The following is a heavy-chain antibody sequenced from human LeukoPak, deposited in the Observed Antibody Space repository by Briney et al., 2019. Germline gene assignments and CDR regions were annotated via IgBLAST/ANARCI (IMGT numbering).Heavy chain of an antibody. V-gene: IGHV3-23*01. CDR1: GFTFSSYD. CDR3: ARVAGWHWFDP. CDR2: IRPSGDNT. Sequence: GGALRLSCAASGFTFSSYDMTWVRQAPGRGLEWVSSIRPSGDNTYYGDSVKGRFTISRDNSKNTVYLQMNNMRVDDTAVYCCARVAGWHWFDPWGQGTLVTVSS. D-gene: IGHD6-19*01. J-gene: IGHJ5*02.